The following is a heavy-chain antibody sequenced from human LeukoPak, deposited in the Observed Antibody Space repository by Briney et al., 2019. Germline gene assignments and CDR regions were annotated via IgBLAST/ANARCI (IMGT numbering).Heavy chain of an antibody. V-gene: IGHV3-23*01. D-gene: IGHD3-22*01. J-gene: IGHJ4*02. CDR2: ISGSGGST. CDR3: ARAEGDYYDSSGYHTQLGISVDY. Sequence: GGSLRLSCAASGFTFSSYAMSWVRQAPGKGLEWVSAISGSGGSTYYADSVKGRFTISRDNSKNTLYLQMNSLRAEDTAVYYCARAEGDYYDSSGYHTQLGISVDYWGQGTLVTVSS. CDR1: GFTFSSYA.